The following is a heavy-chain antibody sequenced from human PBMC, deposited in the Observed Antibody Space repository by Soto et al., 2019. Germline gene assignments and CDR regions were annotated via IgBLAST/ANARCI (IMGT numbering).Heavy chain of an antibody. D-gene: IGHD3-16*01. Sequence: GGSLRLSCAASGFTFTNYAMSWVRQAPGKGLEWVSAISGYGGTTYYADSVKGRFTISRDNSKNTLYLQMNSLRVEDTAIYYCAKAGEQPRYYYGMDVWGQGTTVTVSS. J-gene: IGHJ6*02. CDR2: ISGYGGTT. CDR1: GFTFTNYA. CDR3: AKAGEQPRYYYGMDV. V-gene: IGHV3-23*01.